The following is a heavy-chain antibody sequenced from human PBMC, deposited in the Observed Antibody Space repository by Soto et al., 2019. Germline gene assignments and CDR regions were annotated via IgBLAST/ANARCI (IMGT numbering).Heavy chain of an antibody. Sequence: QVQLQESGPGLVKPSETLSLTCTVSGGSISSYYWSWIRQPPGKGLEWIGYIYYSGSTNYNPSVKSRVPISVDTSKNQSSLKLSSVTAADTAVYYCARLSLNHSGDYYYYYYMDVWGKGTTVTVSS. CDR3: ARLSLNHSGDYYYYYYMDV. D-gene: IGHD2-21*02. J-gene: IGHJ6*03. V-gene: IGHV4-59*08. CDR1: GGSISSYY. CDR2: IYYSGST.